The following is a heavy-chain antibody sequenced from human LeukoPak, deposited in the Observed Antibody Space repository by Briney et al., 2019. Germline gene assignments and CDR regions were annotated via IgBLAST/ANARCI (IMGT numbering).Heavy chain of an antibody. CDR3: AREGGYSHAFDY. V-gene: IGHV3-64D*06. J-gene: IGHJ4*02. Sequence: GGSLRLSCSASGFTFSSYAMHWVREATGKGLEYVSAISSNGGSTYYADSVKGRFTISRDNSKNTLYLQMSSLRAEDTAVYYCAREGGYSHAFDYWGQGTLVTVSS. D-gene: IGHD3-22*01. CDR1: GFTFSSYA. CDR2: ISSNGGST.